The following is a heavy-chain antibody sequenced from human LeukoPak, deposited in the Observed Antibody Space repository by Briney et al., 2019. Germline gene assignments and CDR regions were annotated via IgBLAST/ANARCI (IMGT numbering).Heavy chain of an antibody. CDR3: ARDSSSWY. D-gene: IGHD6-13*01. CDR2: IKEDGSEK. CDR1: GFTFSTYW. V-gene: IGHV3-7*01. Sequence: GGSLRLSCAASGFTFSTYWMSWVRQAPGKRLEWVADIKEDGSEKYYVDSVKGRFTISRDNAKNSLYLQINSLRAEDTAVYYCARDSSSWYWGQGTLVTVSS. J-gene: IGHJ4*02.